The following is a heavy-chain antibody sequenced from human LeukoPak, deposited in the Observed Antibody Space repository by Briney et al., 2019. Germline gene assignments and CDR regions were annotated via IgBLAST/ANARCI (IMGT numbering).Heavy chain of an antibody. J-gene: IGHJ4*02. D-gene: IGHD3-3*01. CDR2: ISGSGGST. Sequence: GGSLRLSCAASGFTFSSYAMSWVRQAPGKGLEWVSAISGSGGSTYYADSVKGRFTISRDNSKNTLYLQMNSLRAEDTAVYYCAKSPYYDFWKSEYYFDYWGQGTLVTVSS. CDR1: GFTFSSYA. V-gene: IGHV3-23*01. CDR3: AKSPYYDFWKSEYYFDY.